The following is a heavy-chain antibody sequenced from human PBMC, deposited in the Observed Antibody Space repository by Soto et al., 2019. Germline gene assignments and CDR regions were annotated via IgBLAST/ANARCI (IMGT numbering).Heavy chain of an antibody. CDR3: TSLGRPAFDY. Sequence: GGSLRLSCAASGFTFSGSAMHWVRQASGKGLEWVGRIRSKANSYATAYAASVKGRFTISRDDSKNTAYLQMNSLKTEDTAVYYCTSLGRPAFDYWGQGTLVTVSS. V-gene: IGHV3-73*01. J-gene: IGHJ4*02. D-gene: IGHD1-26*01. CDR1: GFTFSGSA. CDR2: IRSKANSYAT.